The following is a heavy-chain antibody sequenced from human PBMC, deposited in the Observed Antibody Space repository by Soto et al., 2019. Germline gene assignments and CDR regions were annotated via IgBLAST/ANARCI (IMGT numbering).Heavy chain of an antibody. J-gene: IGHJ4*02. D-gene: IGHD4-17*01. CDR2: IGTAGDT. Sequence: HPGGSLRLSCAASGFTFSSYDMHWVRQATGKGLEWVSAIGTAGDTYYPGSVKGRFTISRENAKNSLYLQMNSLRAGDTAVYYCERDTTTEGFDYWGQGTLVTVSS. V-gene: IGHV3-13*04. CDR3: ERDTTTEGFDY. CDR1: GFTFSSYD.